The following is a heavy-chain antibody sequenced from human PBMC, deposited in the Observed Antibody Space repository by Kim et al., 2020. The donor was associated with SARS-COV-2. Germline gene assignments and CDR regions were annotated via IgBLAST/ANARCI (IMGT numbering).Heavy chain of an antibody. CDR1: GFTFSSYA. V-gene: IGHV3-64*01. CDR2: ISSNGGST. Sequence: GGSLRLSCAASGFTFSSYAMHWVRQAPGKGLEYVSAISSNGGSTYYANSVKGRFTISRDNSKNTLYLQMGSLRAEDMAVYYCARGLGSDYYHYGMDVWGQGTTVTVSS. CDR3: ARGLGSDYYHYGMDV. J-gene: IGHJ6*02. D-gene: IGHD3-10*01.